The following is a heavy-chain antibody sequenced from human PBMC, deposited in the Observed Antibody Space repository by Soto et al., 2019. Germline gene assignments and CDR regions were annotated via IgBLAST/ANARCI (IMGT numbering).Heavy chain of an antibody. J-gene: IGHJ6*02. V-gene: IGHV3-23*01. CDR1: GFTFSSYA. Sequence: EVQLLESGGGLVQPGGSLGLSCAASGFTFSSYAMSWVRQAPGKGLEWVSAISGSGGSTYYADSVKGRFTISRDNSKNTLYLQMNSLRAEDTAVYYCATSYYYDSSGYPLPYYYYYYGMDVWGQGTTVTVSS. CDR2: ISGSGGST. CDR3: ATSYYYDSSGYPLPYYYYYYGMDV. D-gene: IGHD3-22*01.